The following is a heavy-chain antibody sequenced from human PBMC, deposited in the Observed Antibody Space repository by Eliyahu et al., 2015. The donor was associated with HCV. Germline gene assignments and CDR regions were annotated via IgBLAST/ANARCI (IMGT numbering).Heavy chain of an antibody. CDR3: ARRLTGSGLRDY. CDR2: IYSSGSA. CDR1: GGSISSXSYY. J-gene: IGHJ4*02. Sequence: QLQLQESGPGLXKPSEXLSLTCTVSGGSISSXSYYWGWIRQPPGKGLEWIGTIYSSGSAYYNPSLRSRVTISVDTSKNQFSLKMSSVTAADTAVYYCARRLTGSGLRDYWGQGTLVTVFS. V-gene: IGHV4-39*07. D-gene: IGHD3-10*01.